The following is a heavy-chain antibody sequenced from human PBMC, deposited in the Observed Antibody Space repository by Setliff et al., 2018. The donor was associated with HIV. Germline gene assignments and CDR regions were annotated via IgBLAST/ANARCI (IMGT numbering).Heavy chain of an antibody. CDR2: INHSGST. V-gene: IGHV4-61*01. J-gene: IGHJ2*01. Sequence: PSETLSLTCTVSGDSVSSRSYYWSWIRQPPGKGLEWIGEINHSGSTNYNPSLKSRVTISVDTSKNQFSLKLSSVTAADTAVYYCARGVAAAGGYWYFDLWGRGALGTVSS. CDR1: GDSVSSRSYY. D-gene: IGHD6-25*01. CDR3: ARGVAAAGGYWYFDL.